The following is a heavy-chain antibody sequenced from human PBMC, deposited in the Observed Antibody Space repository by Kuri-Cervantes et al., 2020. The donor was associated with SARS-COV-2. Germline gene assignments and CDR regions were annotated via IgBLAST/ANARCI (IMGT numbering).Heavy chain of an antibody. J-gene: IGHJ3*02. Sequence: SETLSLTCAVSGYSISSGYYWGWIRQPPGKGLEWIGSIYHSGSTYYNPSLKSRVTISVDTSKNQFSLKLSSVTAADTAVYYCASQGDYSPDVNPAHYAFDIWGQGTMVTVSS. CDR1: GYSISSGYY. V-gene: IGHV4-38-2*01. D-gene: IGHD4-11*01. CDR2: IYHSGST. CDR3: ASQGDYSPDVNPAHYAFDI.